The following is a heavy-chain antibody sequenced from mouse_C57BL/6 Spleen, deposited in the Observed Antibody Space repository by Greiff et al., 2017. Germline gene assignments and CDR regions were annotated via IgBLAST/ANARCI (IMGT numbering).Heavy chain of an antibody. D-gene: IGHD1-1*01. V-gene: IGHV5-4*01. J-gene: IGHJ4*01. Sequence: EVQVVESGGGLVTPGGSLKLSCAASGFTFSSYAMSWVRQTPEKRLEWVATISDGGSYTYYPANVKGRFTISRDNAKNNLYLQMSHLKSEDTAMYYCARSPHYGSSYDAMDYWGQGASVTVSS. CDR1: GFTFSSYA. CDR3: ARSPHYGSSYDAMDY. CDR2: ISDGGSYT.